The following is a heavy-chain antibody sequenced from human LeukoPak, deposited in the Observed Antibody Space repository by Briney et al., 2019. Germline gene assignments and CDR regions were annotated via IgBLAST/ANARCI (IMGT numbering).Heavy chain of an antibody. Sequence: PSETLSLTCTVSGGSISSYYWSWIRQPPGKGLEWIGYIYYSGSTNYNPSLKSRVTISVDTSKNQFSLKLGSVTAADTAVYYCARRWYGNAFDIWGQGTMVTVSS. CDR1: GGSISSYY. CDR3: ARRWYGNAFDI. CDR2: IYYSGST. J-gene: IGHJ3*02. D-gene: IGHD6-13*01. V-gene: IGHV4-59*08.